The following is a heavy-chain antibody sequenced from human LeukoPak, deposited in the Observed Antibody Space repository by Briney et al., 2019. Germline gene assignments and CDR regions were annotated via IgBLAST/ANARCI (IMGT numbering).Heavy chain of an antibody. J-gene: IGHJ5*02. CDR2: MNPNSGNT. Sequence: ASVKDSCKASGYTFTSYDINWVRQATGQGLEWMGWMNPNSGNTDYAQKFQGRVTMTRNTSISTAYMELSSLRSEDTAVYYCARLVAARLSWFDPWGQGTLVTVSS. CDR3: ARLVAARLSWFDP. CDR1: GYTFTSYD. D-gene: IGHD6-6*01. V-gene: IGHV1-8*01.